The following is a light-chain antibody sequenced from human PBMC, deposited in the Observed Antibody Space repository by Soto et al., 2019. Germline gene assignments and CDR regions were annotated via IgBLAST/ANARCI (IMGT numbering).Light chain of an antibody. CDR2: AAS. CDR3: QKYNSAQTWT. V-gene: IGKV1-27*01. Sequence: DIQMTQSPSSLSASVGDRVTITCRASQGISNYLAWYQQKPGKVPKLLIYAASTLQSGVPSRFSGSGSGTDFTLTISSLQPEDVATYYCQKYNSAQTWTFGQGTKVETK. CDR1: QGISNY. J-gene: IGKJ1*01.